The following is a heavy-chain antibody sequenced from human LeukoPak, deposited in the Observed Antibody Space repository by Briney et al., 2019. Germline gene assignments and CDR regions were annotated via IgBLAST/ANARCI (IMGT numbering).Heavy chain of an antibody. CDR2: VNGNGRST. CDR3: ARGGGSGSYDY. Sequence: GGSLRLSCAASGFTFSTYWMHWVRQAPGKGLVWVSRVNGNGRSTNYADSVKGRFTISRDTAKNTLYLQMNSLRAEDTAVYYCARGGGSGSYDYWGQGTLVTVSS. CDR1: GFTFSTYW. V-gene: IGHV3-74*01. D-gene: IGHD3-10*01. J-gene: IGHJ4*02.